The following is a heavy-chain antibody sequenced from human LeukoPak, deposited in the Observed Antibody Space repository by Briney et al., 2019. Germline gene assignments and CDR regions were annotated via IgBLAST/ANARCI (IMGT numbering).Heavy chain of an antibody. J-gene: IGHJ5*02. CDR2: INPNSGGT. Sequence: ASVKVSCKASGHTFTGYYMHWVRQAPGQGLEWMGWINPNSGGTNYAQKFQGRVTMTRDTSISTAYMELSRLRSDDTAVYCCARVPSRCSSTSCYPNWFDPWGQGTLVTVSS. CDR3: ARVPSRCSSTSCYPNWFDP. V-gene: IGHV1-2*02. CDR1: GHTFTGYY. D-gene: IGHD2-2*01.